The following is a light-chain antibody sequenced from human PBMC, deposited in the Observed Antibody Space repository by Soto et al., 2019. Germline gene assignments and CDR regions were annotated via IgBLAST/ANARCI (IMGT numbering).Light chain of an antibody. J-gene: IGKJ2*01. CDR3: QQLNDFPGT. CDR1: QDISSA. Sequence: AIQLTQAPSSLSASVGDRVTISCRTSQDISSALAWYQQRPGKPPKLLLSDASSLESGVPSRFSGSGSGTGFTLTISSLQPEDFATYYCQQLNDFPGTFGQGTTLEIK. CDR2: DAS. V-gene: IGKV1D-13*01.